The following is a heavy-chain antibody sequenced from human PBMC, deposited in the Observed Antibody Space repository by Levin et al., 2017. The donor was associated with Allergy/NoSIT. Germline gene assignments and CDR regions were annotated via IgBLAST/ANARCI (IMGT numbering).Heavy chain of an antibody. V-gene: IGHV4-59*08. Sequence: SETLSLTCTVSGGSISSFYWSWIRQPPGKNLEWIGYIYYSGSTYYNPSLKSRVTISVDTSKNQLSLRLRSVTAADTAVYYCARHPAKYDYAWGPDACDTWGQGTLVTVSS. J-gene: IGHJ5*02. D-gene: IGHD3-16*01. CDR2: IYYSGST. CDR3: ARHPAKYDYAWGPDACDT. CDR1: GGSISSFY.